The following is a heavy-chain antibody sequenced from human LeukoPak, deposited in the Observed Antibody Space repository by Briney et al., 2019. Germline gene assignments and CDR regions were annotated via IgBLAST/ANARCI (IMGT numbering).Heavy chain of an antibody. CDR1: GFTFSSYE. CDR2: ISSSSSTI. Sequence: PGGSLRLSCAASGFTFSSYEMNWVRQAPGKGLEWVSYISSSSSTIYYADSVKGRFTISRDNAKNSLYLQMNSLRAEDTAVYYCARDRLWLLPKDAFDIWGQGTMVTVSS. CDR3: ARDRLWLLPKDAFDI. D-gene: IGHD3-22*01. J-gene: IGHJ3*02. V-gene: IGHV3-48*01.